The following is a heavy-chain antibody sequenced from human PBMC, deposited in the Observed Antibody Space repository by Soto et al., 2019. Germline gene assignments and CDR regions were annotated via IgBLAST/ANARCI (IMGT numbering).Heavy chain of an antibody. CDR1: GFTFSSYA. Sequence: GGSLRLSCEASGFTFSSYAMTWVRQAPGKGLEWVSSILGTSGRTYYASSVEGRFTISRDNSKNTLYLQMSSLRADEDTAVYYCAKGALDRSGYHLFYIEYWGQGSLVTVSS. V-gene: IGHV3-23*01. J-gene: IGHJ4*02. CDR2: ILGTSGRT. CDR3: AKGALDRSGYHLFYIEY. D-gene: IGHD3-22*01.